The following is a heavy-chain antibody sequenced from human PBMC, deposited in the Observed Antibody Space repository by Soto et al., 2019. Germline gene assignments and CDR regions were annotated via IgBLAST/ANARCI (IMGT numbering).Heavy chain of an antibody. CDR3: ARDLGGWPDY. CDR1: GYTFTSYA. V-gene: IGHV1-3*01. Sequence: QVQLVQSGAEVKKPGASVKVSCKASGYTFTSYAIHWVRQAPGQRLEWMGWINAGNGNTKYSQKFQDRVTITRDTAASTAYMEPSSLRSEDTAVYYCARDLGGWPDYWGQGTLVTASS. D-gene: IGHD6-19*01. CDR2: INAGNGNT. J-gene: IGHJ4*02.